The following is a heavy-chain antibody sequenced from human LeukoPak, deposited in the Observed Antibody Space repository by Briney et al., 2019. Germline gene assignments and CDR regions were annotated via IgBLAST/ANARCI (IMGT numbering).Heavy chain of an antibody. J-gene: IGHJ4*02. CDR1: GYXFTNYW. Sequence: GESLKISCKGSGYXFTNYWISWVRQMPGKGLEWMGRIDPSDSYTKYSPSFQGHVTISVDKSISTAYLQWSSLKASDSAMYYCARLRYDSSGYDYWGQGTLVTVSS. CDR2: IDPSDSYT. V-gene: IGHV5-10-1*01. D-gene: IGHD3-22*01. CDR3: ARLRYDSSGYDY.